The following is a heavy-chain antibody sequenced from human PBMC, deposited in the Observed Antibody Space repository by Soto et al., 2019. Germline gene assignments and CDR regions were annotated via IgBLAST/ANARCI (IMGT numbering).Heavy chain of an antibody. V-gene: IGHV3-30-3*01. J-gene: IGHJ6*02. CDR2: ISYDGSNK. CDR3: ARDSSPPYYYYGMDV. CDR1: GFTFSSYA. Sequence: QSGGSLRLSCAASGFTFSSYAMRWVRQAPGKGLEWVAVISYDGSNKYYADSVNGRFTISRDNAKNTLHLQMNSLRAEDTAVYYCARDSSPPYYYYGMDVWGQGTTVTVSS. D-gene: IGHD6-13*01.